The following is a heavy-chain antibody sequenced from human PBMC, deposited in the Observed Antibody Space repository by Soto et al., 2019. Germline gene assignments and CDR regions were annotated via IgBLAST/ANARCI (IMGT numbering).Heavy chain of an antibody. Sequence: SGPTLVNPTQTLTLTCTFSAFSLSTNGVGVGWIRQPPGKPLEWLAVIYWNEDKRYSRSLKSRLSITKDTSKNQVVLTMTTMDPVDTATYYCVHTVMVHTITGGHYFEYWGPGXLVTVYS. J-gene: IGHJ4*02. CDR1: AFSLSTNGVG. CDR2: IYWNEDK. CDR3: VHTVMVHTITGGHYFEY. V-gene: IGHV2-5*01. D-gene: IGHD2-8*01.